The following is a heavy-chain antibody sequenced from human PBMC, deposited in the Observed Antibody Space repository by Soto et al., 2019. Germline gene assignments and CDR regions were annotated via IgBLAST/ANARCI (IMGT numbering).Heavy chain of an antibody. D-gene: IGHD2-8*01. CDR1: GFTFSSYA. CDR2: ITGGGGST. V-gene: IGHV3-23*01. J-gene: IGHJ4*02. Sequence: GGSLRLSCAASGFTFSSYAMSWVRQAPGKGLEWVSAITGGGGSTYSADSMKGRFTISRDNSKNTLYLQMNSLRAEDTAVYYCARSRGNGNRFDHWGQGTLVTVS. CDR3: ARSRGNGNRFDH.